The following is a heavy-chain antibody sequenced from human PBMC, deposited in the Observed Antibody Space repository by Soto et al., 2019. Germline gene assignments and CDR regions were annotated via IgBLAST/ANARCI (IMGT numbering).Heavy chain of an antibody. D-gene: IGHD3-16*02. CDR2: ISYDGSDK. CDR1: GFTFSSYG. V-gene: IGHV3-30*18. J-gene: IGHJ4*02. Sequence: PGGSLRLSCAASGFTFSSYGMHWVRQAPGKGLEWVALISYDGSDKNYADSVKGRFTISRDNSKNTLYLQMNSLRAEDTAAYYCAKHLLSCWGQGTLVTVSS. CDR3: AKHLLSC.